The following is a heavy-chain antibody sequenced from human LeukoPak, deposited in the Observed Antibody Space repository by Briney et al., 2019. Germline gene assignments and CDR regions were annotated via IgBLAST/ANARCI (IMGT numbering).Heavy chain of an antibody. D-gene: IGHD3-9*01. J-gene: IGHJ5*02. V-gene: IGHV3-30*04. Sequence: GGSLRLSCAASGFTFSSYAMHWVRQAPGKGLEWVAVISYDGSNKYYADSVKGRFTISRDNSKNTLYLRMNSLRAEDTAVYYCARDILTGRYPTYGFDPWGQGTLVTVSS. CDR2: ISYDGSNK. CDR3: ARDILTGRYPTYGFDP. CDR1: GFTFSSYA.